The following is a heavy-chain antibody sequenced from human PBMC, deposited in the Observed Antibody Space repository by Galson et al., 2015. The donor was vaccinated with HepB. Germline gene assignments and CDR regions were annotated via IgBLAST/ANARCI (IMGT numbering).Heavy chain of an antibody. CDR1: GFTFSSYW. Sequence: SLRLSCAASGFTFSSYWMSWVRQAPGKGLEWVSGISGSGGSTYYADSVKGRFTISRDNSKNTLYLQMNSLRAEDTAVYYCARGSYCSGGSCYWGDYWGQGTLVTVSS. D-gene: IGHD2-15*01. CDR2: ISGSGGST. V-gene: IGHV3-23*01. J-gene: IGHJ4*02. CDR3: ARGSYCSGGSCYWGDY.